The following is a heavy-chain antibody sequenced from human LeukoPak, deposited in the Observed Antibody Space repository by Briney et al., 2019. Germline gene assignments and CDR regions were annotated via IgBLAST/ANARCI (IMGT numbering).Heavy chain of an antibody. CDR2: IDPSDSYT. Sequence: KVSCKTSGYSFTTYWIGWVRQMPGKGLEWMGRIDPSDSYTNYSPSFQGHVTISADKSISTAYLQWGSLKASGTAMYYCASQTSRVDYWGQGTLVTVSS. CDR1: GYSFTTYW. CDR3: ASQTSRVDY. J-gene: IGHJ4*02. V-gene: IGHV5-10-1*01.